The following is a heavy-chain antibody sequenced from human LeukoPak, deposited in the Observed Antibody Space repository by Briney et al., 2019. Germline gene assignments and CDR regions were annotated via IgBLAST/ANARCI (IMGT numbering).Heavy chain of an antibody. CDR3: ARRYYGSGTNYFDY. CDR1: GGSITTSNW. CDR2: VYHSGST. Sequence: SETLSLTCTVSGGSITTSNWWSWVRQPPGKGLEWIGEVYHSGSTTYNTSLKSRLTMSIDKSKNHFSLNLSSVTAADTAVYYCARRYYGSGTNYFDYWGQGTLVTVSS. V-gene: IGHV4-4*02. J-gene: IGHJ4*02. D-gene: IGHD3-10*01.